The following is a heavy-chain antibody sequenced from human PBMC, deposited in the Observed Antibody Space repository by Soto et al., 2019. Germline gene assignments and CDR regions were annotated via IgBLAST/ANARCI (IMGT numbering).Heavy chain of an antibody. Sequence: QVQLQESGPGLVNPSQTLSLTCTVSGGSISSGGYYWSWIRQHPGKGLEWIGYIYYSGSTYYNPSLKSRVTISVDTSKNQFSLKLSSVTAADTAVYYCARGFYGDYWYFDLWGRGTLVTVSS. CDR3: ARGFYGDYWYFDL. CDR1: GGSISSGGYY. CDR2: IYYSGST. D-gene: IGHD4-17*01. V-gene: IGHV4-31*03. J-gene: IGHJ2*01.